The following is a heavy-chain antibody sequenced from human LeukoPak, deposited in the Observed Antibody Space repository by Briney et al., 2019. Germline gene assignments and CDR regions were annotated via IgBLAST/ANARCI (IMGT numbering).Heavy chain of an antibody. J-gene: IGHJ3*02. V-gene: IGHV1-2*02. CDR1: GYTFTGYY. Sequence: ASVKVSCKASGYTFTGYYMHWVRQAPGQGLKWMGWINPNSGGTNYAQKFQGRVTMTRDTSISTAYMELSRLRSDDTAVYYCARYTKTYYYGSGSYSSDDAFDIWGQGTMVTVSS. CDR3: ARYTKTYYYGSGSYSSDDAFDI. CDR2: INPNSGGT. D-gene: IGHD3-10*01.